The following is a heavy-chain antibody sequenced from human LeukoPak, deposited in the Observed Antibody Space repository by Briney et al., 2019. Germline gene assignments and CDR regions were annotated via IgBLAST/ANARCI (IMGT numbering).Heavy chain of an antibody. CDR3: AKDEDSIQPRLLDY. CDR1: GFTFSSYG. V-gene: IGHV3-30*02. Sequence: GGSLRLSCAASGFTFSSYGMHWVRQAPGKGLEWVAFIRYDGSNKYYADSVKGRFTISRDNSKNTLYLQMNSLRAEDTAVYYCAKDEDSIQPRLLDYWGQGTLVTVSS. J-gene: IGHJ4*02. D-gene: IGHD6-6*01. CDR2: IRYDGSNK.